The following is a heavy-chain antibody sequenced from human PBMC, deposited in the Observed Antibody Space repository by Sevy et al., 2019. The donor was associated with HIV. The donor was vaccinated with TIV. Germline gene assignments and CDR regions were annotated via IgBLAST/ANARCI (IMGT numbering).Heavy chain of an antibody. Sequence: GVSLRLSCAASGFSFSTYGMHWVRQVPGKGLEWVAFIRHDGGNRYYVDSVKGQFTISRDNSKNTLYLQMNSLRPEDTAIYYCAKDPRVTISGTTNYYYYMDVWGKGTTVTVSS. CDR1: GFSFSTYG. CDR2: IRHDGGNR. J-gene: IGHJ6*03. CDR3: AKDPRVTISGTTNYYYYMDV. V-gene: IGHV3-30*02. D-gene: IGHD1-7*01.